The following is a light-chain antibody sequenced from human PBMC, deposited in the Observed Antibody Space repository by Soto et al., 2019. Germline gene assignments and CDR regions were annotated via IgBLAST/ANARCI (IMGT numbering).Light chain of an antibody. CDR1: QSIKNL. Sequence: DIQMTQSPSTLSASVGDRVTITCRASQSIKNLLAWYQQKPGKAPNLLIYDASSLENGVPTRFSGSGSGTEFTLTIRSLQPDDFATYYYQQYSNSSPWTFGQGTKVEIK. CDR3: QQYSNSSPWT. V-gene: IGKV1-5*01. CDR2: DAS. J-gene: IGKJ1*01.